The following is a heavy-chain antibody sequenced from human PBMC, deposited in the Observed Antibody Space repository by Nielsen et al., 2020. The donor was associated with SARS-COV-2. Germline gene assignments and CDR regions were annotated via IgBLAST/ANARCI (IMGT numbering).Heavy chain of an antibody. CDR3: ARDTDDGFDP. J-gene: IGHJ5*02. CDR2: ISSSSSYI. Sequence: GESLKISCAASGFTFSSYSMNWVRQAPGKGLEWVSSISSSSSYIYYADSVKGRFTISRDNAKNSLYLQMNSLRAEDTAVYYCARDTDDGFDPWGQGTLVTVSS. CDR1: GFTFSSYS. V-gene: IGHV3-21*01. D-gene: IGHD1-1*01.